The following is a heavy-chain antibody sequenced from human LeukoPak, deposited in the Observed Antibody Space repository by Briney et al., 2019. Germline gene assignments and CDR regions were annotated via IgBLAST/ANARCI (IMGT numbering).Heavy chain of an antibody. Sequence: SETLSLTCTVSGGSISSSSYYWGWIRQPPGKGLEWIGSIYYSGSTYYTPSLKSRVTISVDTSKNQFSLKLSSVTAADTAVYYCAKDPSVVVPAATGYFDYWGQGSLVTVSS. D-gene: IGHD2-2*01. CDR1: GGSISSSSYY. CDR3: AKDPSVVVPAATGYFDY. V-gene: IGHV4-39*02. J-gene: IGHJ4*02. CDR2: IYYSGST.